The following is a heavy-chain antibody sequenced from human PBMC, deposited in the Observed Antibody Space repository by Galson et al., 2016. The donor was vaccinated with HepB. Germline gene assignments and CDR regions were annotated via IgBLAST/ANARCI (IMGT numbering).Heavy chain of an antibody. J-gene: IGHJ4*02. V-gene: IGHV3-23*01. Sequence: SLRLSCAASGFSFNTYTMTWVRQAPGKGLEWVSSISRSDDSAYYADSVKGRFTISADTSKNTLYLQMNSLGAEDTALYYCAKVFWPHSGGAVFEHWGQGTLVTVSS. CDR1: GFSFNTYT. D-gene: IGHD1-26*01. CDR2: ISRSDDSA. CDR3: AKVFWPHSGGAVFEH.